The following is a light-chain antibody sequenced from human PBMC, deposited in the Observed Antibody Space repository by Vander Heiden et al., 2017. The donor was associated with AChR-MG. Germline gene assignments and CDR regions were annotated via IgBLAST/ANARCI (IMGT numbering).Light chain of an antibody. CDR3: QQSYTAPWT. CDR2: ATY. V-gene: IGKV1-39*01. J-gene: IGKJ1*01. Sequence: DIQMTQSPTSLAASIGDRVTITCRAGQSIDSYLNWYQQKSGKAPKLLIYATYNLQTGVPSRFSGSGSGTNFTLTISNLQPEDFATYSCQQSYTAPWTFGQGTKVEIK. CDR1: QSIDSY.